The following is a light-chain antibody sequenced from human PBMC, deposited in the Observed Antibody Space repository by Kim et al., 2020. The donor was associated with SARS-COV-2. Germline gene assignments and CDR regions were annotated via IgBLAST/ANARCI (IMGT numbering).Light chain of an antibody. CDR1: NSNIGSET. J-gene: IGLJ1*01. Sequence: QSVLTQPPSTSGTPGQRVTISCSGSNSNIGSETVNWYQQLPGRAPTLLIYSNNQRPSGVPARFSASKSGTSASLAISGLQSEDEADYYCASWDVSLNGYVFGTGTKVTVL. V-gene: IGLV1-44*01. CDR3: ASWDVSLNGYV. CDR2: SNN.